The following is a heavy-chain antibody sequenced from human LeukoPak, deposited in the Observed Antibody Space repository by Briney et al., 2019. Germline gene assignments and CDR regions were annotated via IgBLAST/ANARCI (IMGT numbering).Heavy chain of an antibody. Sequence: GGSLRLSCAASRFTFSSYEMNWVRQAPGKGLEWVSYISSSSSTIYYADSVKGRFTISRDNAKNSLYLQMNSLRAEDTAVYYCARESMYYYGSGNPDYWGQGTLVTVSS. J-gene: IGHJ4*02. CDR3: ARESMYYYGSGNPDY. CDR1: RFTFSSYE. V-gene: IGHV3-48*01. CDR2: ISSSSSTI. D-gene: IGHD3-10*01.